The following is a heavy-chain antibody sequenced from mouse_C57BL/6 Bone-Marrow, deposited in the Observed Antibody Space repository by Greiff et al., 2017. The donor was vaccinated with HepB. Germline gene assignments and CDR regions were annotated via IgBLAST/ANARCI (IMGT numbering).Heavy chain of an antibody. CDR1: GYTFTDYY. V-gene: IGHV1-19*01. Sequence: EVKLVESGPVLVKPGASVKMSCKASGYTFTDYYMNWVKQSHGKSLEWIGVINPYNGGTSYNQKFKGKATLTVDKSSSTAYMELNSLTSEDSAVYYCAKVHYYDFPYYFDYWGQGTTLTVSS. CDR3: AKVHYYDFPYYFDY. J-gene: IGHJ2*01. D-gene: IGHD2-4*01. CDR2: INPYNGGT.